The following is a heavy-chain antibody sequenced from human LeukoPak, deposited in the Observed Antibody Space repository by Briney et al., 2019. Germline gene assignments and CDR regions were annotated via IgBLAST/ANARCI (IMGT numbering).Heavy chain of an antibody. V-gene: IGHV3-11*01. CDR2: ISSSGSTI. J-gene: IGHJ5*02. D-gene: IGHD6-19*01. Sequence: PGGSLRLSCAASGFTFSDYYMSWIRQAPGKGLEWVSYISSSGSTIYYADSVKGRFTISRDNAKNSLYLQMNSLRAEDTALYYCAKGPYSSGWSDWFDPWGQGTLVTVSS. CDR1: GFTFSDYY. CDR3: AKGPYSSGWSDWFDP.